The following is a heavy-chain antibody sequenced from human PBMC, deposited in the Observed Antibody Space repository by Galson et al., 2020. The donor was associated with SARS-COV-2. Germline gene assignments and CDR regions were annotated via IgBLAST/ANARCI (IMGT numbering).Heavy chain of an antibody. V-gene: IGHV3-7*03. D-gene: IGHD5-12*01. CDR2: IKQDGSEK. CDR3: ARDRGYVPPAHYYYYGMDG. J-gene: IGHJ6*02. Sequence: GGSLRLSCAASGFTFSSYWMSWVRQAPGKGLEWVANIKQDGSEKYYVDSVKGRFTISRDNAKNSLYLQMNSLRAEDTAVYYCARDRGYVPPAHYYYYGMDGWGQGTTVTVSS. CDR1: GFTFSSYW.